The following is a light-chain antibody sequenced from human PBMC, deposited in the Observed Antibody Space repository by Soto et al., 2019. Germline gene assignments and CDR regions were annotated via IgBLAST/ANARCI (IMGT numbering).Light chain of an antibody. CDR1: QSVFYSSNNKNY. Sequence: DIVMTQSPDSLAVSLGERATINCKSSQSVFYSSNNKNYLAGYQQRPVQPPKLLLYWASTREAAVPDRFSGRVSGTDFTRAITGLQAEDVAVYYCQQYESTPPTFGQGSKLEIK. J-gene: IGKJ2*01. CDR2: WAS. V-gene: IGKV4-1*01. CDR3: QQYESTPPT.